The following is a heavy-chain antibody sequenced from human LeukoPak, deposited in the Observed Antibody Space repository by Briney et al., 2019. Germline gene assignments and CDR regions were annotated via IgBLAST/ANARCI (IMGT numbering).Heavy chain of an antibody. CDR1: GDSVSSNSAA. D-gene: IGHD6-13*01. Sequence: SQTLSLTCAISGDSVSSNSAAWNWIRQSPSRGLEWLGRTYYRSKWYNDYAVSVKSRITINPDTSKNQFSLQLNSVTPEDTAVYYCARDGVKSAAGTDYYYYGMDVWGQGTTVTVSS. CDR2: TYYRSKWYN. V-gene: IGHV6-1*01. CDR3: ARDGVKSAAGTDYYYYGMDV. J-gene: IGHJ6*02.